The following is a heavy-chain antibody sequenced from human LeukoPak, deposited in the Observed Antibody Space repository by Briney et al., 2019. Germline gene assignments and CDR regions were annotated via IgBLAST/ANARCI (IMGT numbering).Heavy chain of an antibody. J-gene: IGHJ3*02. CDR2: ISGSGGST. Sequence: GGSLRLSCAASGFTFSDYYMSWIRQAPGKGLEWVSAISGSGGSTYYADSVKGRFTISRDNSKNTLYLQMNSLRAEDTAVYYCAKVRQQLVTGAFDIWGQGTMVTVSS. CDR3: AKVRQQLVTGAFDI. V-gene: IGHV3-23*01. CDR1: GFTFSDYY. D-gene: IGHD6-13*01.